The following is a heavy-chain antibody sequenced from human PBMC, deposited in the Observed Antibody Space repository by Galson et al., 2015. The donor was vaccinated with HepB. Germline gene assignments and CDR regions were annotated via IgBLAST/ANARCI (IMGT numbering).Heavy chain of an antibody. D-gene: IGHD6-19*01. CDR2: INWNGGST. CDR1: GFTFDDYG. Sequence: SLRLSCAASGFTFDDYGMSWVRQAPGKGLEWVSGINWNGGSTGYADSVKGRFTISRDNAKNSLYLQMNSLRAEDTALYHCARVVYSSGQEDAFDIWGQGTMVTVSS. J-gene: IGHJ3*02. V-gene: IGHV3-20*01. CDR3: ARVVYSSGQEDAFDI.